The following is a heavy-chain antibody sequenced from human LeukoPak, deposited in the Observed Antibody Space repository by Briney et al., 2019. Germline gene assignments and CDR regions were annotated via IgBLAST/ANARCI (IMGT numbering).Heavy chain of an antibody. J-gene: IGHJ4*02. Sequence: SETLSLTCAVYDGSFSGYYWSWIRQPPGKGLEWIGEINHSGSTNYNPSLKSRVTISVDTSKNQFSLKLSSVTAADTAVYYCASRYCSSTSCYLPDYWGQGTLVTVSS. CDR3: ASRYCSSTSCYLPDY. V-gene: IGHV4-34*01. CDR2: INHSGST. D-gene: IGHD2-2*01. CDR1: DGSFSGYY.